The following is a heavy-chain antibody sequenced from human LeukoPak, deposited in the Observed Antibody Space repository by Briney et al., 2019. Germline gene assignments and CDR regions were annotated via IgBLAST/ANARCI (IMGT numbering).Heavy chain of an antibody. Sequence: SETLSLTCAVSGYPISSGYYWGWIRQPPGKGLEWIGSIYHSGSTYYNPSLKGRVTISVDTSKNQFSLKLSSVTAADTAVYYCARDGLASSSLFSWFDPWGQGTLVTVSS. V-gene: IGHV4-38-2*02. CDR3: ARDGLASSSLFSWFDP. CDR1: GYPISSGYY. J-gene: IGHJ5*02. D-gene: IGHD6-6*01. CDR2: IYHSGST.